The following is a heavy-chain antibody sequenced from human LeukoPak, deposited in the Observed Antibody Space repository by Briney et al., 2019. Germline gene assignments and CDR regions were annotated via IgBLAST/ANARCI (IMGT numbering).Heavy chain of an antibody. J-gene: IGHJ4*02. D-gene: IGHD5-18*01. CDR2: INPNSSGT. Sequence: ASVKVSCKASGYTFTAYYMHWVRQAPGQGLEWIGWINPNSSGTNYAQKFQGRVTMTRDTSISTAYMELSRLRSDDTAVYYCASAEGGSGYSYGLYDYWGQGTLVTVSS. CDR3: ASAEGGSGYSYGLYDY. V-gene: IGHV1-2*02. CDR1: GYTFTAYY.